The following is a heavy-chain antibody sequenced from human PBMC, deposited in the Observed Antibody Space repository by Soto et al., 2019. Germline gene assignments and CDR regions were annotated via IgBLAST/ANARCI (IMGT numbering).Heavy chain of an antibody. CDR2: INHSGST. D-gene: IGHD2-21*01. Sequence: SETLSLTCAVYGGSFSGYYWSWIRQPPGKGLEWIGEINHSGSTNYNPSLKSRVTISVDTSKNHFSLKLSSVTAADTAVYYCARGLVVDPPYYYYYMDVWGKGTTVTVSS. CDR3: ARGLVVDPPYYYYYMDV. J-gene: IGHJ6*03. V-gene: IGHV4-34*01. CDR1: GGSFSGYY.